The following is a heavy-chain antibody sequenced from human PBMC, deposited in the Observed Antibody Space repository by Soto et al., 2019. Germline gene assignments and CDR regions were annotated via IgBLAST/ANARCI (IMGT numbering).Heavy chain of an antibody. D-gene: IGHD6-6*01. CDR2: IIPIFGTA. J-gene: IGHJ4*02. Sequence: QVQLVQSGAEVKKPGSSVKVSCKASGGTFSSYAISWVRQAPGQGLEWMGGIIPIFGTANYAQKCQGRVTITADESTSTANMELSSLRPEDTAVYSCAPCSSGIRQLVRYWGKGTLVTVSS. V-gene: IGHV1-69*12. CDR1: GGTFSSYA. CDR3: APCSSGIRQLVRY.